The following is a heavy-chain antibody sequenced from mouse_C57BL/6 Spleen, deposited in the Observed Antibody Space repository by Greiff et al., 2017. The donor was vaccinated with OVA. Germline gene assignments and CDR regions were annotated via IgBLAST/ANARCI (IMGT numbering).Heavy chain of an antibody. J-gene: IGHJ2*01. D-gene: IGHD2-4*01. V-gene: IGHV5-17*01. CDR3: ARSGYDYDFDY. CDR1: GFTFSDYG. CDR2: ISSGSSTI. Sequence: EVKLMESGGGLVKPGGSLKLSCAASGFTFSDYGMHWVRQAPEKGLEWVAYISSGSSTIYYADTVKGRFTISRDNAKNTLFLQMTSLRSEDTAMYYCARSGYDYDFDYWGQGTTLTVSS.